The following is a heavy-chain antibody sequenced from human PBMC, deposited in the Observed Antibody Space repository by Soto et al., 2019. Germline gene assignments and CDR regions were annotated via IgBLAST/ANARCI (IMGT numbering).Heavy chain of an antibody. CDR1: GGSISSYY. CDR2: IYYSGST. V-gene: IGHV4-59*01. Sequence: SETLSLTCTVSGGSISSYYWSWIRQPPGKGLEWIGYIYYSGSTNYNPSLKSRVTISVDTSKNQFSLKLSSVTAADTAVYYCARADYEILTGSYAMDVWGQGTTVTVSS. D-gene: IGHD3-9*01. CDR3: ARADYEILTGSYAMDV. J-gene: IGHJ6*02.